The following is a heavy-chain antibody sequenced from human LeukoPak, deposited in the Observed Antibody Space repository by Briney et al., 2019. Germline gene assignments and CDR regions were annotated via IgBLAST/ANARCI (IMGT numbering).Heavy chain of an antibody. CDR2: INPKSGGT. CDR3: ASGSSFDSSGRGFDY. V-gene: IGHV1-2*02. J-gene: IGHJ4*02. D-gene: IGHD3-22*01. Sequence: ASVKVSCKASGYTFRGYYMHWVRQAPGQGLEWMGWINPKSGGTNYAQKFQGRVTMTRDTSISTAYMELSRLRFDDTAVYYCASGSSFDSSGRGFDYWGQGTLVTVSS. CDR1: GYTFRGYY.